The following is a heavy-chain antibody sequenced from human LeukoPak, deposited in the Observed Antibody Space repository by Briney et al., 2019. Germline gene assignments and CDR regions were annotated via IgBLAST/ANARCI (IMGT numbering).Heavy chain of an antibody. D-gene: IGHD3-22*01. V-gene: IGHV4-59*01. CDR3: ARVYYYDSSGYRGYYFDY. CDR2: IYYSGST. CDR1: GGSISSYY. Sequence: SETLSLTCTVSGGSISSYYWSWIRQPPGKGLEWIGYIYYSGSTNYNPSLKSRVTISVDTSKNQFSLKLSSVTAADTAVYYCARVYYYDSSGYRGYYFDYWGQGTLVTVSS. J-gene: IGHJ4*02.